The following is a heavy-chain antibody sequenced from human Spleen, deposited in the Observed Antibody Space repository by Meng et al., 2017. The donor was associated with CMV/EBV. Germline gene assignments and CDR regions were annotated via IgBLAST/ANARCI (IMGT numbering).Heavy chain of an antibody. CDR3: ARLSGVVVVPASGRNWIDP. V-gene: IGHV2-5*01. CDR1: TSGVG. CDR2: IYWNDDK. J-gene: IGHJ5*02. Sequence: TSGVGVGWIRQPPGKALEWLALIYWNDDKRYSPSLKSRLTITKDTSKNQVVLTMTNMDPVDTATYYCARLSGVVVVPASGRNWIDPWGQGTLVTVSS. D-gene: IGHD2-2*01.